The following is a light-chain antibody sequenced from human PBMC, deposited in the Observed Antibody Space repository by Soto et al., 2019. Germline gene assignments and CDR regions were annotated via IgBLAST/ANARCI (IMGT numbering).Light chain of an antibody. Sequence: QSVLTQPPSVSGAPGQRVSISCTGSTSXIGXXXXXXXXXXXXXXXXXXXXXGDNNRPSGVPDRFSGSKSGTSASLAITSLQAEDEADYYCQSYDISLHNYVFGTGTKVTVL. CDR1: TSXIGXXXX. J-gene: IGLJ1*01. CDR3: QSYDISLHNYV. V-gene: IGLV1-40*01. CDR2: GDN.